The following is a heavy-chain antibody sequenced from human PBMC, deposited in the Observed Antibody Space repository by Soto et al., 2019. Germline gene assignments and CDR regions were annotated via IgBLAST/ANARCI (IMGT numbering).Heavy chain of an antibody. J-gene: IGHJ5*02. D-gene: IGHD3-22*01. CDR1: GYRFTSYW. CDR3: ARKDKSGYFNWFDP. Sequence: GESLKISCRTSGYRFTSYWIAWVRQMPGKGLGWMGIIFPSDSDTRYSPSFQGQVTISADRSTSTVFLQWASLKASDTAVYFCARKDKSGYFNWFDPWGQGTLVTVSS. V-gene: IGHV5-51*01. CDR2: IFPSDSDT.